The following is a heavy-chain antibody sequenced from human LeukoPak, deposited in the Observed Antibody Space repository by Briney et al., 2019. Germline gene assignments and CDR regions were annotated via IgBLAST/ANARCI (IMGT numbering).Heavy chain of an antibody. V-gene: IGHV4-59*01. CDR1: GGSISSYY. D-gene: IGHD5-12*01. CDR2: IYYSGST. Sequence: PSETLSLTCTVSGGSISSYYWSWIRQPPGKGLEWIGYIYYSGSTNYNPSLKSRVTISVDTSKNQFSLKLSSVTAADTAVYYCARAYDPESWFDPWGQGTLVTVSS. CDR3: ARAYDPESWFDP. J-gene: IGHJ5*02.